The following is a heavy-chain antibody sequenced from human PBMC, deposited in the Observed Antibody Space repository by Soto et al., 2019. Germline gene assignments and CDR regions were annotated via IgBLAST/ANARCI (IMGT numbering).Heavy chain of an antibody. CDR3: AKGGEWELLGGGYYYYGMDV. J-gene: IGHJ6*02. CDR1: GFTFSSYG. D-gene: IGHD1-26*01. Sequence: QVQLVESGGGVVQPGRSLRLSCAASGFTFSSYGMHWVRQAPGKGLEWVAVISYDGSNKYYADSVKGRFTISRDNSKNPLYLQMNSLRAEDTAVYYCAKGGEWELLGGGYYYYGMDVWGQGTTVTVSS. V-gene: IGHV3-30*18. CDR2: ISYDGSNK.